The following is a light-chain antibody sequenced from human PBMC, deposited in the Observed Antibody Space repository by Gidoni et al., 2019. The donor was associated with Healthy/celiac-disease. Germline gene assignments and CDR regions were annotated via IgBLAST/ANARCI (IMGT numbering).Light chain of an antibody. CDR2: GAS. CDR1: QSFSSSY. CDR3: QQYGSSPRT. Sequence: EIVLTQSPGTLSLSPGERATLSCRASQSFSSSYLAWYQQKPGQAPRLLISGASSRATGSPHSFSGSGSGTDFTINISRLEPEDFAVYYCQQYGSSPRTFGQGTKVEIK. V-gene: IGKV3-20*01. J-gene: IGKJ1*01.